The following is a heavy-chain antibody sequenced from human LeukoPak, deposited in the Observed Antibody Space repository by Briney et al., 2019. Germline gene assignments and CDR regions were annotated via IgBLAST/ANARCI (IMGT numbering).Heavy chain of an antibody. D-gene: IGHD3-22*01. V-gene: IGHV1-69*04. J-gene: IGHJ4*02. Sequence: SVMVSCKASGGTFSSYAISWVRQAPGQGLEWMGRIIPILGIANYAQKFQGRVTITADKSTSTAYMELSSLRSEDTAVYYCARDTPLLSIVVFDYWGQGTLVTVSS. CDR1: GGTFSSYA. CDR3: ARDTPLLSIVVFDY. CDR2: IIPILGIA.